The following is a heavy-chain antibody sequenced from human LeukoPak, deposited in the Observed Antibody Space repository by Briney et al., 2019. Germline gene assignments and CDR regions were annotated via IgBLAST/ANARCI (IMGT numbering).Heavy chain of an antibody. J-gene: IGHJ6*03. CDR1: GYTFINYD. Sequence: ASVKVSCKASGYTFINYDINWVRQATGQGLEWMGWENPNSGYTGYAQKFQGRVTITRNTSISTAYMELSSLRSEDTAVYYCARGAPAGSTYFMDVWGKGTTVTVSS. V-gene: IGHV1-8*03. CDR3: ARGAPAGSTYFMDV. CDR2: ENPNSGYT. D-gene: IGHD6-13*01.